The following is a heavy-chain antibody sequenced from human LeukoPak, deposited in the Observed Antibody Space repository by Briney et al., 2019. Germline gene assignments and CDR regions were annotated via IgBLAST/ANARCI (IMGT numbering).Heavy chain of an antibody. J-gene: IGHJ5*02. CDR3: ARAILGMIIRAFDP. D-gene: IGHD3-3*01. CDR2: MNPNSGST. V-gene: IGHV1-8*01. Sequence: ASVRVSCKASGYTFTNFDINWVRQASGQGLEWVGWMNPNSGSTGYAQKFQGRVTMTRNTSIGTAYMELSSLRSEDTAVYYCARAILGMIIRAFDPWGQGTLVTVSS. CDR1: GYTFTNFD.